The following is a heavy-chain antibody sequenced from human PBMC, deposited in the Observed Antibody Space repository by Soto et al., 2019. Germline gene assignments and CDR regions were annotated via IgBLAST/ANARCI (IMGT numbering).Heavy chain of an antibody. D-gene: IGHD2-8*02. Sequence: QVQLLQSGTEVKKPGSSAKVSCRASGGNFNTYTISWVRQAPGQGLEWLGRIIPILDIASYAQKFQVRVNMTADKSTNTVYMELSSLRSEDTAVYFCARSLGLCTGSGCRDYWGQGTLVSVSP. CDR3: ARSLGLCTGSGCRDY. V-gene: IGHV1-69*02. CDR1: GGNFNTYT. J-gene: IGHJ4*02. CDR2: IIPILDIA.